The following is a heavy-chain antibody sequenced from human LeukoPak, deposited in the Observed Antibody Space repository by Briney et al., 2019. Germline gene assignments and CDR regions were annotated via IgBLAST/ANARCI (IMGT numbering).Heavy chain of an antibody. CDR2: INPNSGGT. V-gene: IGHV1-2*02. CDR3: ARDQSSSWLTNFDY. Sequence: ASVKVSCKASGFTFNAYNIHWVRQAPGQGLEWMGWINPNSGGTNYAQKFQGRVTMTRGTSISTAYMELSRLRSDDTAVYYCARDQSSSWLTNFDYWGQGTLVTVSS. J-gene: IGHJ4*02. D-gene: IGHD6-13*01. CDR1: GFTFNAYN.